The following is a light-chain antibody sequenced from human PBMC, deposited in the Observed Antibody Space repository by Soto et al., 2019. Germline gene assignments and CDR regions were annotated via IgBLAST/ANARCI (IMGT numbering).Light chain of an antibody. Sequence: QSALTQPASVSGSPGQSITISCTGTSSDVGSYNYVSWYQQHPGKAPKLMIYEVSNRPSGVSNPFSGSKSGNTASLTISGLQAEDEADYYCSSYTSSSTRVFGTGTKLTVL. J-gene: IGLJ1*01. CDR2: EVS. CDR1: SSDVGSYNY. CDR3: SSYTSSSTRV. V-gene: IGLV2-14*01.